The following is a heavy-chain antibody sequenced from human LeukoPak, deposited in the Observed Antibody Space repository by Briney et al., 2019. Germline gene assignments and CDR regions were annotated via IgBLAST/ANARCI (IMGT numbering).Heavy chain of an antibody. Sequence: SETLSLTCAVSGYSISSGYYWGWIRQPPGKGLEWIGSIYHSGSTYYNPSLKSRVTISVDTSKNQFSLKLSSVTAADTAVYYCARADYDSSGWVDYWGQGNPGTVSA. V-gene: IGHV4-38-2*01. J-gene: IGHJ4*02. CDR2: IYHSGST. CDR1: GYSISSGYY. D-gene: IGHD3-22*01. CDR3: ARADYDSSGWVDY.